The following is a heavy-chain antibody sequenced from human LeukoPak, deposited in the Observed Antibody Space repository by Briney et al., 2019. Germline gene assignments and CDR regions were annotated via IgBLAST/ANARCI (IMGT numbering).Heavy chain of an antibody. CDR3: ARADYGSGSYGLDY. CDR1: GGSISSGGYS. J-gene: IGHJ4*02. Sequence: SENLSLTCAVSGGSISSGGYSWSWIRQPPGKGLEWIGYIYHSGSTYYNPSLKSRVTISVDRSKNQFSLKLSSVTAADTAVYYCARADYGSGSYGLDYWGQGTLVTVSS. D-gene: IGHD3-10*01. V-gene: IGHV4-30-2*01. CDR2: IYHSGST.